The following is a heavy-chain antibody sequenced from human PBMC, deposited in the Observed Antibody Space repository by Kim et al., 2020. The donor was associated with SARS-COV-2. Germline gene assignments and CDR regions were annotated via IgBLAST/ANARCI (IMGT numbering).Heavy chain of an antibody. Sequence: GGSLRLSCAASGFTFSSYAMHWVRQAPGKGLEYVAAICSDGGSTYYADSVKGRFTISRDNSKNTLYLQMSSLRAEDTAVYYCVKIGSGWYVRWGEGTLGTVSS. CDR3: VKIGSGWYVR. CDR2: ICSDGGST. V-gene: IGHV3-64D*09. CDR1: GFTFSSYA. D-gene: IGHD6-19*01. J-gene: IGHJ4*02.